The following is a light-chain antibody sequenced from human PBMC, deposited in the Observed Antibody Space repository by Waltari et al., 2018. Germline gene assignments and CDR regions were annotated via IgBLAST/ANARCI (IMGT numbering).Light chain of an antibody. V-gene: IGKV2-30*01. J-gene: IGKJ4*01. CDR2: KFS. CDR3: IVITHWPPSLT. CDR1: QSLPYSDGNTY. Sequence: DVLMTQSPLSLPVTLGQRASISCRSSQSLPYSDGNTYLNWFHQRPGQSPRRLIDKFSNRDAGVPDRFSGSGSGTDFTLTISRVEAEDVGTYFCIVITHWPPSLTFGGGTKVEIK.